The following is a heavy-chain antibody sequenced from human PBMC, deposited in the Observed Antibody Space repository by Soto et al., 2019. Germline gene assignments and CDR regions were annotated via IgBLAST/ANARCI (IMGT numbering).Heavy chain of an antibody. J-gene: IGHJ3*02. V-gene: IGHV1-3*01. CDR3: ARGGQLLSVAFDI. CDR2: INAGNGIT. CDR1: GYTFTRYA. Sequence: QVPLVQSGAEVKKPGASVQVSCRASGYTFTRYALHWVRQAPGQRLEWMGWINAGNGITTYSQKFQGRVTITRDKSASTAYMELSSLTSEDTAVYYCARGGQLLSVAFDIWGQGTMVTASS. D-gene: IGHD2-2*01.